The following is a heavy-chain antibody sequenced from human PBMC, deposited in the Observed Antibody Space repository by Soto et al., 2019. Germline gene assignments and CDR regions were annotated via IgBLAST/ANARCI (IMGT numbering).Heavy chain of an antibody. D-gene: IGHD3-10*01. CDR2: VHWNDAD. CDR3: AHRIVGEGLDI. Sequence: QITLKESGPTLVKPTQTLTLTCTFSGFSLSTSGVGVGWIRQPPGKALEWLVVVHWNDADHYSPSLKSRLAITKDTSKNMVVLTMTNMDPVDTATYYCAHRIVGEGLDIWGQGTMVTVSS. CDR1: GFSLSTSGVG. V-gene: IGHV2-5*01. J-gene: IGHJ3*02.